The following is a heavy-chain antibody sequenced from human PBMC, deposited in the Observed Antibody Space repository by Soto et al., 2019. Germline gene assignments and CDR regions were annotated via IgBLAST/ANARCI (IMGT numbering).Heavy chain of an antibody. D-gene: IGHD2-15*01. J-gene: IGHJ4*02. V-gene: IGHV1-8*01. CDR1: GYTFTSYD. Sequence: QVQLVQSGAEVKKPGASVKVSCKASGYTFTSYDINWVRQATGQGLEWMGWMNPNSGNTGYAQKLKGRVAMTRNTSISTAYMELSSLRSEDTAVYYCARAYCSGGNCYSGYWGQGTQVTVSS. CDR2: MNPNSGNT. CDR3: ARAYCSGGNCYSGY.